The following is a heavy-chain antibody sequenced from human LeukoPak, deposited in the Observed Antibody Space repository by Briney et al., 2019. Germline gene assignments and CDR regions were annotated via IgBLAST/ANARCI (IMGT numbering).Heavy chain of an antibody. CDR2: IWYDGSNK. D-gene: IGHD2-2*01. J-gene: IGHJ4*02. CDR3: AREGGGIRYCSSTSCYSPHFDY. V-gene: IGHV3-33*08. CDR1: GFTFSSYW. Sequence: PGGSPRLSCAASGFTFSSYWMHWVRQAPGKGLEWVAVIWYDGSNKYYADSVKGRFTISRDNSKNTLYLQMNSLRAEDTAVYYCAREGGGIRYCSSTSCYSPHFDYWGQGTLVTVSS.